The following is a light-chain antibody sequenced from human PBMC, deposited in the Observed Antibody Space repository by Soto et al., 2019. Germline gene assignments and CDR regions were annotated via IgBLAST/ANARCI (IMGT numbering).Light chain of an antibody. J-gene: IGKJ1*01. CDR1: QGIRDE. CDR2: AAS. V-gene: IGKV1-6*01. Sequence: AIQMTQSPSSLSASVGDRVTISCRASQGIRDELGWYQQKPGKAPMLLIYAASILQSGVPSRFRGSGSGTDFILTISSLQPEDFATYYCLQHYNYPWTFGQGTKVEIK. CDR3: LQHYNYPWT.